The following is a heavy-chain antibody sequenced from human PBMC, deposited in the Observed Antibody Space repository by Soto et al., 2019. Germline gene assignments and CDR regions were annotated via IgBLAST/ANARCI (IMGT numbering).Heavy chain of an antibody. CDR3: ARGGIVAVPAALSSYHDYTNYRFDS. CDR1: GGSFSDFA. Sequence: QVQLAQSGAEVRKPGSSVKVSCGASGGSFSDFAFSWVRQAPGQGHEWMGGIIPMFAASKYAQRFQDRVTITADESTNTVYLALSSLTSDDTATYYCARGGIVAVPAALSSYHDYTNYRFDSWGQGTLVTVSS. J-gene: IGHJ4*02. D-gene: IGHD2-15*01. V-gene: IGHV1-69*01. CDR2: IIPMFAAS.